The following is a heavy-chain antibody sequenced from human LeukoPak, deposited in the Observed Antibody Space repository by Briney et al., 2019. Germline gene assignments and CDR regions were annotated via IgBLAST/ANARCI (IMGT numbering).Heavy chain of an antibody. CDR2: IIPIFGTA. CDR1: GGTFSSYA. J-gene: IGHJ6*02. V-gene: IGHV1-69*01. CDR3: ARDYYGSGSYRTLDYYYYGMDV. D-gene: IGHD3-10*01. Sequence: SVKVSCKATGGTFSSYAISWVRQAPGQGLEWMGGIIPIFGTANYAQKFQGRVTITADESTSTAYMELSSLRSEDTAVYYCARDYYGSGSYRTLDYYYYGMDVWGQGTTVTVSS.